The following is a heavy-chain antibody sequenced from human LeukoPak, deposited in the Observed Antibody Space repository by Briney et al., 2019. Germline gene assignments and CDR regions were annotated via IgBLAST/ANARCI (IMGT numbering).Heavy chain of an antibody. V-gene: IGHV1-18*01. CDR1: GYTFTSYG. J-gene: IGHJ6*02. D-gene: IGHD3-10*01. CDR3: ARVGWFGESKYYYYYGMDV. CDR2: ISAYNGNT. Sequence: ASVKVSCKASGYTFTSYGISWVRQAPGQGLEWMGWISAYNGNTNYAQKLQGRVTMTTDTSTSTAYMELRSLRADDTAVYYCARVGWFGESKYYYYYGMDVWGQGTTVTVSS.